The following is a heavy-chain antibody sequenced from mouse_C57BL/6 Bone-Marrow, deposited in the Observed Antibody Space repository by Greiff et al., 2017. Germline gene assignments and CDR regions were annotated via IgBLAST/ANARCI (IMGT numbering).Heavy chain of an antibody. J-gene: IGHJ4*01. V-gene: IGHV1-49*01. D-gene: IGHD1-1*01. CDR3: ARSATVVARNYYARDY. CDR1: YFAFMASA. Sequence: LQQSGAELVRPGSSVKLSCKDSYFAFMASAMHWVKQSPGHGLEWIGSFTMYSDATEYSENFKGKATLTANTSSSTAYMALGSLTSADSAVYYCARSATVVARNYYARDYWGQGTSLTVSS. CDR2: FTMYSDAT.